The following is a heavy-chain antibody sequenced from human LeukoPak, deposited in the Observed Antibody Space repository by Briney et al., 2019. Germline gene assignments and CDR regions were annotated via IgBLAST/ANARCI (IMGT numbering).Heavy chain of an antibody. D-gene: IGHD1/OR15-1a*01. CDR2: IGVTGDDT. CDR3: AKDDIPRNNLYDAFDI. Sequence: PGGSLRLSCAASRFTFSDFAMCWGRQAPGKGLEWVSTIGVTGDDTYNADSSKGRLTISRDNSKNTLYLQMNSLRAEDTAVYYCAKDDIPRNNLYDAFDIWGQGTKVTVSS. CDR1: RFTFSDFA. V-gene: IGHV3-23*01. J-gene: IGHJ3*02.